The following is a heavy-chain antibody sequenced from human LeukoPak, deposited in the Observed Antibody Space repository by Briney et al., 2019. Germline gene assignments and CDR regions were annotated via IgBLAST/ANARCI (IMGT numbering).Heavy chain of an antibody. CDR1: DGSINSYY. Sequence: PSETLSLTCSVSDGSINSYYWNWTRRPPGKGLEWIGYIYYSGSTNYNPSLKSRVTISVDTSKNQFSLKLSSVTAADTAVYYCARGPWELLLPFDYWGQGTLVTVSS. CDR2: IYYSGST. V-gene: IGHV4-59*01. J-gene: IGHJ4*02. D-gene: IGHD1-26*01. CDR3: ARGPWELLLPFDY.